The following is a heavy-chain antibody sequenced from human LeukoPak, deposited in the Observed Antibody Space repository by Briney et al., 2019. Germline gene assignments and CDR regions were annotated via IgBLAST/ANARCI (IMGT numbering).Heavy chain of an antibody. CDR1: GFTFSSYS. CDR3: ARAFADGYNSSPFDY. V-gene: IGHV3-21*01. D-gene: IGHD5-24*01. Sequence: PGGSLRLSCAASGFTFSSYSRNWVRQAPGKGLEWVSSISSSSSYIYYADSVKGRFTISRDNAKNSLYLQMNSLRAEDTAVYYCARAFADGYNSSPFDYWGQGTLVTVSS. J-gene: IGHJ4*02. CDR2: ISSSSSYI.